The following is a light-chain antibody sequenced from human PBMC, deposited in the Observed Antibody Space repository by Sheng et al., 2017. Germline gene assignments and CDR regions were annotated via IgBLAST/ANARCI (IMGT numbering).Light chain of an antibody. CDR1: NIGKIA. J-gene: IGLJ2*01. V-gene: IGLV3-21*02. CDR3: QLWDKPHNRVI. Sequence: SYVLTQPPSVSVAPGQTATITCGGDNIGKIAVHWYQQKAGQAPLLVVYDDSDRPSGIPERFSGSNSGNTATLTISRVEAGDEADYHCQLWDKPHNRVIFGGGTKLTVL. CDR2: DDS.